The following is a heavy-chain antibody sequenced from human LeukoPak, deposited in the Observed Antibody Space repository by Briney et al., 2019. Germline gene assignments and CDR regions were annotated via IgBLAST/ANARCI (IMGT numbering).Heavy chain of an antibody. J-gene: IGHJ6*02. Sequence: PGGSLRLSCAASGXNFDDYAMHWVRQAPGKGLEWVSLISGDGASTYYVDSVRGRFTISRDNSKNSLYLQLNSLRTEDTALYYCAKEIQRPWELPRHYGMDVWGQGTSVIVSS. CDR1: GXNFDDYA. CDR3: AKEIQRPWELPRHYGMDV. V-gene: IGHV3-43*02. D-gene: IGHD1-26*01. CDR2: ISGDGAST.